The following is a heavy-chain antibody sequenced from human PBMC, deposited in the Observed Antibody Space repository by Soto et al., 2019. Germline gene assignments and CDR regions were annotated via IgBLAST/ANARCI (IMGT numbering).Heavy chain of an antibody. J-gene: IGHJ6*02. D-gene: IGHD3-3*01. CDR2: INPNSGCT. CDR1: GYTFTGYY. CDR3: ARGYRYDFWSGYSGMDV. Sequence: ASVKVSCKASGYTFTGYYMHWVRQAPGQGLEWMGWINPNSGCTNYAQKFQGRVTMTRDTSISTAYMELSRLRSDDTAVYYCARGYRYDFWSGYSGMDVWGQGTTVTVS. V-gene: IGHV1-2*02.